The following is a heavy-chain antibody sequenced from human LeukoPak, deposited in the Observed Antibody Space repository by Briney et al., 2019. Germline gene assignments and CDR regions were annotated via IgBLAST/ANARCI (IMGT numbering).Heavy chain of an antibody. D-gene: IGHD4-17*01. CDR1: GFTLSNFA. CDR2: ISRSDDTT. V-gene: IGHV3-23*01. Sequence: GGSLRLSCAASGFTLSNFATSWVRQAPGKGLEWVSGISRSDDTTYYADSVRGRFTVSRDNSKNTLNLQMNSLRAEDTAVYYCAKVFLATVPTWGQGTLVTGSS. CDR3: AKVFLATVPT. J-gene: IGHJ5*02.